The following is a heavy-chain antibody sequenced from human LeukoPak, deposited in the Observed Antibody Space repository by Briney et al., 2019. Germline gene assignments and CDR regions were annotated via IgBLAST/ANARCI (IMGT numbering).Heavy chain of an antibody. CDR3: ARSDYASESCNIDY. CDR2: IYDSGST. Sequence: NASETLSLTCTVSGGSISNYYWSWIRQPPGKGLEWIGYIYDSGSTNYNPSLKSRVTISADTSKSQFSLNLSSLTTADTAVYYCARSDYASESCNIDYWGQGTQVTVSS. V-gene: IGHV4-59*01. D-gene: IGHD3-10*01. J-gene: IGHJ4*02. CDR1: GGSISNYY.